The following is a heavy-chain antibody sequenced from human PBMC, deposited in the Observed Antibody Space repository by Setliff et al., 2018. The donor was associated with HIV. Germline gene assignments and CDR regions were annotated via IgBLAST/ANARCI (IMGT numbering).Heavy chain of an antibody. Sequence: SETLSLTCTVSGGSISSGGLYWNWIRQYPGKGLEWIGYISSGGGTYYNPSLKSRVSISVDTSKNQFSLDLRSVTAADTAIYYCARDDTNFFDYWGQGALVTV. CDR1: GGSISSGGLY. CDR2: ISSGGGT. V-gene: IGHV4-31*03. CDR3: ARDDTNFFDY. J-gene: IGHJ4*02.